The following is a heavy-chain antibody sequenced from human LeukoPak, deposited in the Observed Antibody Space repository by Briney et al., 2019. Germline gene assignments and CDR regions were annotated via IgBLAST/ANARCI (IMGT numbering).Heavy chain of an antibody. CDR2: IYTSGST. Sequence: PSETLSLTCTVSGGSISSGIYYWTWIRQPAGKGLEWIGRIYTSGSTNYNPSLKSRITISLDTSKNQFSLKLSSVTAADTAVYYCAREEAASTDAFDIWGQGTMVTVSS. CDR1: GGSISSGIYY. J-gene: IGHJ3*02. CDR3: AREEAASTDAFDI. V-gene: IGHV4-61*02. D-gene: IGHD6-13*01.